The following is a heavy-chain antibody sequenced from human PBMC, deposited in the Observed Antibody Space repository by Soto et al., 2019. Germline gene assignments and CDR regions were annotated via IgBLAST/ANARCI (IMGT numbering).Heavy chain of an antibody. Sequence: PSETLSLTCAVYGGSISGHYWNWIRQPPGKGLEWIGYIYHSGSTYYNPSLKSRVTISVDRSKNQFSLKLSSVTAADTAVYYCARVAAYDAFDIWGQGTMVTVSS. CDR2: IYHSGST. V-gene: IGHV4-34*01. D-gene: IGHD2-15*01. J-gene: IGHJ3*02. CDR3: ARVAAYDAFDI. CDR1: GGSISGHY.